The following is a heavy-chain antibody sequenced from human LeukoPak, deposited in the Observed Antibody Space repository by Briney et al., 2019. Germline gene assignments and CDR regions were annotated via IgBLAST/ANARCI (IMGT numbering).Heavy chain of an antibody. CDR3: ARDRIAGDAFDI. CDR2: ISSSSSYI. J-gene: IGHJ3*02. CDR1: GFTFGSYS. D-gene: IGHD1-26*01. V-gene: IGHV3-21*01. Sequence: GSLRLSCAASGFTFGSYSMNWVRQAPGKGLEWVSSISSSSSYIYYADSVKGRFTISRDNAKNSLYLQMNSLRAEDTAVYYCARDRIAGDAFDIWGQGTMVTVSS.